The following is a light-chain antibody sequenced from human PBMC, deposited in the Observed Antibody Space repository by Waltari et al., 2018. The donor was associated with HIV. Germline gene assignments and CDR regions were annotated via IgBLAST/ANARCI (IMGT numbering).Light chain of an antibody. CDR1: SSDVGGYNY. CDR3: SSYAGSNNFVV. CDR2: EVS. Sequence: QSALTQPPSASGSPGQSVTISCTGTSSDVGGYNYVSWYQQHPGKAPKLMIYEVSKRPSGVPDRFSGSKSGNKAALTVPGLQAEDEADYYCSSYAGSNNFVVFGGGTKLTVL. J-gene: IGLJ2*01. V-gene: IGLV2-8*01.